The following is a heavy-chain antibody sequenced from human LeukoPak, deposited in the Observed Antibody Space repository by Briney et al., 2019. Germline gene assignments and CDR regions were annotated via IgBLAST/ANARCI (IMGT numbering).Heavy chain of an antibody. CDR1: GYTFTSYD. CDR2: MNPNSGNT. J-gene: IGHJ3*02. V-gene: IGHV1-8*01. D-gene: IGHD3-10*01. CDR3: ATDYTLGEVRGVFDAFDI. Sequence: ASVKVSCKASGYTFTSYDIYWVRQATGQGLEWMGWMNPNSGNTGYAQKFQGRVTMTRNTSISTAYMELSSLRSEDTAVYYCATDYTLGEVRGVFDAFDIWGQGTMVTVSS.